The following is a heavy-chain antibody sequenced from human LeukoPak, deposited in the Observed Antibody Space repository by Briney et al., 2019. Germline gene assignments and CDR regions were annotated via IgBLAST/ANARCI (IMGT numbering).Heavy chain of an antibody. CDR3: ARLRGWDYFDY. Sequence: SETLSLTCTVSGGSISSSSYYWGWIRQPPGKGLEWIGSIYYSGSTYYNPSLKSRVTISVDTSKNQFSLKLSSVTAADTAVYYCARLRGWDYFDYWGQGTLVTVSS. V-gene: IGHV4-39*01. J-gene: IGHJ4*02. CDR1: GGSISSSSYY. CDR2: IYYSGST. D-gene: IGHD1-26*01.